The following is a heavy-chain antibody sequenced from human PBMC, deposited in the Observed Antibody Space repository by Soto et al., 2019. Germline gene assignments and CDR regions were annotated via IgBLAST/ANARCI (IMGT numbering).Heavy chain of an antibody. CDR3: TRVYGDYGKYYFDY. CDR1: GFTFSGSA. CDR2: IRSKANSYAT. D-gene: IGHD4-17*01. V-gene: IGHV3-73*02. Sequence: EVQLVESGGGLVQPGGSLKLSCAASGFTFSGSAMHWVRQASGKGLEWVGRIRSKANSYATAYAASVKGRFTISRDDSKNTAYLQMNSLKTEDTAVYYCTRVYGDYGKYYFDYWGQGTLVTVSS. J-gene: IGHJ4*02.